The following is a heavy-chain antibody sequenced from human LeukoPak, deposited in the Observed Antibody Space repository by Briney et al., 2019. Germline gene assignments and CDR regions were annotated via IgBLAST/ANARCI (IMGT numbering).Heavy chain of an antibody. Sequence: GGSLRLSCAASGFTFSSYLMSWVRQAPGKGPEWVANIKQDGSEKYYVDSVKGRFTISRDNAKNSLYLQMNSLRAEDTAVYYCARGFTVTTGGVFDYWGQGTLVTVSS. CDR3: ARGFTVTTGGVFDY. CDR1: GFTFSSYL. CDR2: IKQDGSEK. D-gene: IGHD4-17*01. V-gene: IGHV3-7*01. J-gene: IGHJ4*02.